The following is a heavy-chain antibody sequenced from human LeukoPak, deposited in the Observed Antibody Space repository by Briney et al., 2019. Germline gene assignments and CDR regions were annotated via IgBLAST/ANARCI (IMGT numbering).Heavy chain of an antibody. CDR1: GGSISSYY. CDR3: ARQGVEGGYSYGLFDY. J-gene: IGHJ4*02. D-gene: IGHD5-18*01. Sequence: SETLSLTCTVSGGSISSYYWSWIRQPPGKGLEWIGYIYTSGSTNYSPSLKSRVTISVDTSKNQFSLKLSSVTVADTAVYYCARQGVEGGYSYGLFDYWGQGTLVTVSS. V-gene: IGHV4-4*09. CDR2: IYTSGST.